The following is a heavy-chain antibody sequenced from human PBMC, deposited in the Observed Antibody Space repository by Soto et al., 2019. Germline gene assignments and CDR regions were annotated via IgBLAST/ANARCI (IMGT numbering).Heavy chain of an antibody. CDR1: GFTFSSYG. CDR3: ARDRRGAAAGTQYY. CDR2: IWYDGSNK. V-gene: IGHV3-33*01. D-gene: IGHD6-13*01. Sequence: PGGSLRLSCAASGFTFSSYGMHWVRQAPGKGLEWVAVIWYDGSNKYYADSVKGRFTISRDNSKNTLYLQMNSLRAEDTAVYYCARDRRGAAAGTQYYWGQGTLVTVSS. J-gene: IGHJ4*02.